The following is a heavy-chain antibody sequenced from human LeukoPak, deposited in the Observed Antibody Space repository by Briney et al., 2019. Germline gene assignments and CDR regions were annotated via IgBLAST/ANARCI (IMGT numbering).Heavy chain of an antibody. V-gene: IGHV3-23*01. Sequence: GGSLRLSCAASGFTFSAYAMNWVRQAPGKGLEWVSAISDSGGRTYYADSVKGRFTISRDNSKNRLYLQMNSLRGDYTAVYYCATSRFFWGQGDLVAVSS. J-gene: IGHJ4*02. D-gene: IGHD3-10*01. CDR3: ATSRFF. CDR2: ISDSGGRT. CDR1: GFTFSAYA.